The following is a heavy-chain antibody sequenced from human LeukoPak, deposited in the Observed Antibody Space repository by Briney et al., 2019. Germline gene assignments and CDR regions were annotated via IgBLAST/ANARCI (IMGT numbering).Heavy chain of an antibody. CDR2: IYTSGST. CDR1: GGSNSSGSYY. D-gene: IGHD1-14*01. V-gene: IGHV4-61*02. CDR3: ARGPRPHVDYYYYMDV. J-gene: IGHJ6*03. Sequence: SQTLSLTCTVSGGSNSSGSYYWSWIRQPAGEGLEWIGRIYTSGSTNYNPSLKSRVTISVDTSKNQFSLKLSPVTAADTAVYYCARGPRPHVDYYYYMDVWGKGTTVTVSS.